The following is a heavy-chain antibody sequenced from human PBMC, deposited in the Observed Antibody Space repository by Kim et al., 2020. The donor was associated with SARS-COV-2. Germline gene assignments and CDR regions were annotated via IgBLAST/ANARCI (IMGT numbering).Heavy chain of an antibody. Sequence: GGSLRLSCAASGFTFSSYGMHWVRQAPGKGLEWVAVISYDGSNKYYADSVKGRFTISRDNSKNTLYLQMNSLRAEDTAVYYCARGRLAEQWLVPWFDPWGQGTLVTVSS. CDR2: ISYDGSNK. V-gene: IGHV3-33*05. CDR3: ARGRLAEQWLVPWFDP. J-gene: IGHJ5*02. D-gene: IGHD6-19*01. CDR1: GFTFSSYG.